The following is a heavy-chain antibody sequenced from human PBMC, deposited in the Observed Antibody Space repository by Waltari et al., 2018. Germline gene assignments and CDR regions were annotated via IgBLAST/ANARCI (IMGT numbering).Heavy chain of an antibody. D-gene: IGHD1-26*01. CDR1: GFTFSDHS. J-gene: IGHJ1*01. V-gene: IGHV3-72*01. CDR2: VRDKANRYTT. CDR3: SYSGSYKHFQD. Sequence: EVQLVESGGGLVQPGGSLGLSCAASGFTFSDHSMDWVRQAPGKGLEWVGRVRDKANRYTTEYAASVKGRFTISRDDLKNSLFLQMNSLKTEDTAVYYCSYSGSYKHFQDWGQGTLVTVSS.